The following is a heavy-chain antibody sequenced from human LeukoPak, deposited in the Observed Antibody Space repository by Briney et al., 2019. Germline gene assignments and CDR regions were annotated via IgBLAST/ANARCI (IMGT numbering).Heavy chain of an antibody. V-gene: IGHV1-2*02. D-gene: IGHD2-15*01. CDR3: ARDWADCSGGSCYSRPGHYYYYYMDV. J-gene: IGHJ6*03. CDR1: GYTFTGYY. Sequence: GASVKVSCKASGYTFTGYYMHWVRQAPGQGLEWMGWINPNSGGTNYAQKFQGRVTMTRDTSISTAYMELSRLRSDDTAVYYCARDWADCSGGSCYSRPGHYYYYYMDVWGKGTTVTVSS. CDR2: INPNSGGT.